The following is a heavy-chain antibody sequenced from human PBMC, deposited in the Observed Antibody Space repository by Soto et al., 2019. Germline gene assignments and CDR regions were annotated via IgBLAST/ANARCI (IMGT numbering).Heavy chain of an antibody. CDR3: AIVLGRVAVDWYVDR. J-gene: IGHJ2*01. V-gene: IGHV3-23*01. Sequence: EVQLLESGGGVVQPGGSLRLSCAASGFTFTIYAMSWVRRAPGKGLEWVSAISGSGGSTYYADSVKGRFTVSRDNSKDTVYLQVNSLRVEDTAVYYCAIVLGRVAVDWYVDRWGRGTLVTVSS. CDR2: ISGSGGST. CDR1: GFTFTIYA. D-gene: IGHD6-19*01.